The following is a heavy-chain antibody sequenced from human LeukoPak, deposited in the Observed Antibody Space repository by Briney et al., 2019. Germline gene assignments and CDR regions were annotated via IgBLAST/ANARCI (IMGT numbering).Heavy chain of an antibody. V-gene: IGHV3-23*01. Sequence: GGSLRLSCAASGFTFSSSAMSWVRQAPGKGLEWVSSISGSGSGGSTYYADSVKGRFTISRDNSKNTLYLQMNSLRAEDTAVYYCTKSGFNRFDYWGQGTLVTVSS. CDR2: ISGSGSGGST. CDR1: GFTFSSSA. D-gene: IGHD5-24*01. CDR3: TKSGFNRFDY. J-gene: IGHJ4*02.